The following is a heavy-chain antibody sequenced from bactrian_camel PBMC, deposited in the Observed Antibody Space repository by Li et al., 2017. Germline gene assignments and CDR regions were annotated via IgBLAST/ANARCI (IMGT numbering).Heavy chain of an antibody. D-gene: IGHD1*01. CDR2: TDSTGTT. CDR3: AAGIRMVACPLRVPGPFGF. Sequence: HVQLVESGGGLVQPGGSLTLSCAATGYTCSSSCMAWFRQVPGKEREGVAGTDSTGTTTYADAVKGRFTISQDSAKRIMYLRMTNLKPEDTAMYYCAAGIRMVACPLRVPGPFGFRGQGTQVTVS. J-gene: IGHJ6*01. V-gene: IGHV3S9*01. CDR1: GYTCSSSC.